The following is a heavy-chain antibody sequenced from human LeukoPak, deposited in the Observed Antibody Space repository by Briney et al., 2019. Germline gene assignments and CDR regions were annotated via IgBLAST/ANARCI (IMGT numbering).Heavy chain of an antibody. J-gene: IGHJ4*02. CDR1: GFTVSSNY. CDR2: IYSGGST. V-gene: IGHV3-53*01. CDR3: ARLMTTRHYFDY. Sequence: GGSLRLSCAASGFTVSSNYMSWVRQAPGKGLEWVSVIYSGGSTYYADSVKGRFTISRDNSKNTLYLQMSSLRAEDTAVYYCARLMTTRHYFDYWGQGTLVTVSS. D-gene: IGHD4-17*01.